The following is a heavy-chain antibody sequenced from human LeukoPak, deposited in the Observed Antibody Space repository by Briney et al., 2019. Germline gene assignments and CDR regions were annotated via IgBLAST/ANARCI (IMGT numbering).Heavy chain of an antibody. V-gene: IGHV3-23*01. D-gene: IGHD1-14*01. CDR3: ATYGSRNYGDY. Sequence: GGSLRLSCAASGFTFSSYAMSWVRQAPRKGLEWVSAISVSGGSTYYADSVKGRFTISRDNSKNTLYLQMNSLRAEDTAVYYWATYGSRNYGDYWGQGTLVTVSS. J-gene: IGHJ4*02. CDR1: GFTFSSYA. CDR2: ISVSGGST.